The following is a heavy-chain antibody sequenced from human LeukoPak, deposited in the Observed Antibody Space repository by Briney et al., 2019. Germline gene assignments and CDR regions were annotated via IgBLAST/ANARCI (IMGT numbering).Heavy chain of an antibody. J-gene: IGHJ2*01. CDR2: ISGSGGST. D-gene: IGHD4-17*01. Sequence: PGGSLRLSCAASGFTFSSYAMSWVRQAPGKGLEWVSAISGSGGSTYYADPVKGRFTISRDNSKNTLYLQMNSLRAEDTAVYYCAKGLTVTPKNWYFDLWGRGTLVTVSS. V-gene: IGHV3-23*01. CDR3: AKGLTVTPKNWYFDL. CDR1: GFTFSSYA.